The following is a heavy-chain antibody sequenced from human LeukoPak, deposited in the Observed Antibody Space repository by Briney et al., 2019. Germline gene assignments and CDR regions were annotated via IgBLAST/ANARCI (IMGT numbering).Heavy chain of an antibody. Sequence: PSETLSLTCTVSGGSISSYYWSWIRQPPGKGLEWIGYIYYTGSTNYNPSLKSRVTISVDTSKNQFSLKLSSVTAADTAVFYCARQGTYYDSSGYLDAFDIWGQGTMVTVSS. J-gene: IGHJ3*02. CDR3: ARQGTYYDSSGYLDAFDI. D-gene: IGHD3-22*01. CDR2: IYYTGST. V-gene: IGHV4-59*08. CDR1: GGSISSYY.